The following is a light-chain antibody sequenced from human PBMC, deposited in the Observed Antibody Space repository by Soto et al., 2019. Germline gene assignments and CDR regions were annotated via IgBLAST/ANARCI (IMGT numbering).Light chain of an antibody. V-gene: IGKV3-15*01. Sequence: EIVMTQSPATLSVSPGERVTLSCRASQSVSSYLAWYQQKPGQAPRPVIYGAFTRATVVPARFRGGGSGTEFTLTINILQTEDSAIYYCQQYTFWPRTFGQGTRVEIK. CDR2: GAF. CDR1: QSVSSY. J-gene: IGKJ1*01. CDR3: QQYTFWPRT.